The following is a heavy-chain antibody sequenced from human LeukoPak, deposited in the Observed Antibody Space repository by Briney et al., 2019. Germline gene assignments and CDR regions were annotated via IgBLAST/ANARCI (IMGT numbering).Heavy chain of an antibody. J-gene: IGHJ4*02. CDR2: IIPIFGTA. CDR3: ARGLSYGGNSGFRWYFDY. Sequence: ASVKVSCKASGGTFSSYAISWVRQAPGQGLEWMGRIIPIFGTANYAQKFQGRVTITTDESTGTAYMELSSLRSEDTAVYYCARGLSYGGNSGFRWYFDYWGQGTLVTVSS. D-gene: IGHD4-23*01. V-gene: IGHV1-69*05. CDR1: GGTFSSYA.